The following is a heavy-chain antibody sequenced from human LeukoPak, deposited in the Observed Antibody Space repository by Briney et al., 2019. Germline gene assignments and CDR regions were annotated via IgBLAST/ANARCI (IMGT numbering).Heavy chain of an antibody. V-gene: IGHV3-23*01. Sequence: GGSLRLSCAASGFTFSSYAMHWVRQAPGKGLEWVSAISGSGGSTYYADSVKGRFTISRDNSKNTLYLQMNSLRAEDTAVYYCAKGNWYCSSTSCYAIDYWGQGTLVTVSS. CDR1: GFTFSSYA. D-gene: IGHD2-2*01. CDR2: ISGSGGST. J-gene: IGHJ4*02. CDR3: AKGNWYCSSTSCYAIDY.